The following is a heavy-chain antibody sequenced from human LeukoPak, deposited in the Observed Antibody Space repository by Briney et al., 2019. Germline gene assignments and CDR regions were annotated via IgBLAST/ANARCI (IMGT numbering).Heavy chain of an antibody. Sequence: SVKVSCKASGGTFSSYAISWVRQAPGQGLEWMGRIIPIFGIANYAQKFQGRVTITADKSTSTAYMELSSLRSEDTAVYYCARIYCSGGSCYSFDPWGQGTLVTVSP. CDR3: ARIYCSGGSCYSFDP. J-gene: IGHJ5*02. CDR2: IIPIFGIA. CDR1: GGTFSSYA. D-gene: IGHD2-15*01. V-gene: IGHV1-69*04.